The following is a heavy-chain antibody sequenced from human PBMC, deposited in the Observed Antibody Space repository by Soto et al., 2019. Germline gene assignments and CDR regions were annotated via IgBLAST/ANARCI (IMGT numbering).Heavy chain of an antibody. CDR3: ARDLRWPDY. CDR1: GFTFTSFS. CDR2: IGSTRNTT. Sequence: EVQLVESGGGLVQPGGSLRLSCAGSGFTFTSFSMTWVRQAPGKGLEWVSYIGSTRNTTYYADSVKGRFTISRDNAKNSLYLPMNSLRAEDTAVYYCARDLRWPDYWGTGTLVTVSS. J-gene: IGHJ4*02. D-gene: IGHD4-17*01. V-gene: IGHV3-48*01.